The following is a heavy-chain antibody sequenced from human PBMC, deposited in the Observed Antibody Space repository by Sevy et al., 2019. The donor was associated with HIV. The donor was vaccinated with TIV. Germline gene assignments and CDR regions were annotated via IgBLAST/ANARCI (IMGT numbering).Heavy chain of an antibody. J-gene: IGHJ5*02. CDR3: ARGGETPRGFDP. Sequence: SETLSLTCAVSGGSISSVNWWHWVRQPPGKGLEWIGEIYHSGSTNYNPSLKSLVTISVDNSKNQFSLKLSSVTAADTAGYYCARGGETPRGFDPWGQGSLVTVSS. D-gene: IGHD3-16*01. CDR1: GGSISSVNW. CDR2: IYHSGST. V-gene: IGHV4-4*02.